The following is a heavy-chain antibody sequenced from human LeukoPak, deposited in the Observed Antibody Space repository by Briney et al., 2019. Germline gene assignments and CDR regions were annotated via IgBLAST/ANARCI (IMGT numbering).Heavy chain of an antibody. Sequence: GASVKVSCKASGYTLTSYGISWVRQAPGQGLGWMGWISGYNGNTNYAQKLQGRVTMTTDTSPSTAYMELRSLRSDDTAVYYCARDYLYDFLTGYYSDYWGQGTLVTVSS. D-gene: IGHD3-9*01. J-gene: IGHJ4*02. CDR1: GYTLTSYG. CDR2: ISGYNGNT. CDR3: ARDYLYDFLTGYYSDY. V-gene: IGHV1-18*04.